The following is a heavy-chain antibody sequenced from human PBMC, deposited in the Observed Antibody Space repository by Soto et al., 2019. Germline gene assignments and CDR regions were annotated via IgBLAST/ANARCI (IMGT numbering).Heavy chain of an antibody. J-gene: IGHJ6*02. CDR2: IWYDGSNK. V-gene: IGHV3-33*01. D-gene: IGHD3-3*01. Sequence: GGSLRLSCAASGFTFSSYGMHWVRQAPGKGLEWVAVIWYDGSNKYYADSVKGRFTISRDNSKNTLYLQMNSLRAEDTAVYYCARDRRAALRFLEWLPSQIPYGMDVWGQGTTVTVSS. CDR3: ARDRRAALRFLEWLPSQIPYGMDV. CDR1: GFTFSSYG.